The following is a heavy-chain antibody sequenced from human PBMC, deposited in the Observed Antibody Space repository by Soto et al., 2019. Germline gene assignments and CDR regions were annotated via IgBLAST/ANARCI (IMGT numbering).Heavy chain of an antibody. Sequence: QVQLVESGGGVVQPGRSLRLSCAASGFTFSSYGMHWVRQAPGKGLEWVAVISYDGSNKYYADSVKGRFTISRDNSKNTLYLQMNSLRAEDTAVYYCATTTMIVVVTQDWYFDLWGRGTLVTVSS. V-gene: IGHV3-30-3*01. CDR1: GFTFSSYG. J-gene: IGHJ2*01. CDR2: ISYDGSNK. CDR3: ATTTMIVVVTQDWYFDL. D-gene: IGHD3-22*01.